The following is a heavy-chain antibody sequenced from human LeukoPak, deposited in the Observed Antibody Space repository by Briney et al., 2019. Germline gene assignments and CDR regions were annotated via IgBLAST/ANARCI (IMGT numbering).Heavy chain of an antibody. CDR3: ARHWYSGYADAFDI. CDR1: GGSISSYY. V-gene: IGHV4-4*07. J-gene: IGHJ3*02. Sequence: PSETLSLTRTVSGGSISSYYWSWIRQPAGKGLEWIGRIYTSGSTYYNPSLKSRVTISVDTSKNQFSLKLSSVTAADTAVYYCARHWYSGYADAFDIWGQGTMVTVSS. CDR2: IYTSGST. D-gene: IGHD5-12*01.